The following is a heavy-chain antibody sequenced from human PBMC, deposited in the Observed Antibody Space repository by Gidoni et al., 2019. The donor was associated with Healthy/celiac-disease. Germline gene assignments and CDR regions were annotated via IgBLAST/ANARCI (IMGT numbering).Heavy chain of an antibody. D-gene: IGHD6-19*01. CDR2: IRSKANSYAT. Sequence: LKLSCAASGFTFSGSAMHWVRQASGKGLEWVGRIRSKANSYATAYAASVKGRFTISRDDSKNTAYLQMNSLKTEDTAVYYCTRAVAGQGTGYWGQGTLVTVSS. J-gene: IGHJ4*02. V-gene: IGHV3-73*01. CDR3: TRAVAGQGTGY. CDR1: GFTFSGSA.